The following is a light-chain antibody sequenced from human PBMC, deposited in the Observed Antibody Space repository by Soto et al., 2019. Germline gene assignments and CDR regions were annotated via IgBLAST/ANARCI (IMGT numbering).Light chain of an antibody. CDR3: QQRSNWPLT. CDR1: QSVRSY. CDR2: DAS. Sequence: EIVLTQSPATLSLSPGERATLSCRASQSVRSYLAWYQQKPGQAPRLLIYDASNRATGIPARFSGSGSGTDFTLTISSLEPEEFAVYYCQQRSNWPLTFGGGTKVEIK. V-gene: IGKV3-11*01. J-gene: IGKJ4*01.